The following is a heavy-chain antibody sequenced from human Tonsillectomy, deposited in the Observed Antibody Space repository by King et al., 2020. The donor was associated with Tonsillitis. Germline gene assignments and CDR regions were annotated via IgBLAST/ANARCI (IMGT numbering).Heavy chain of an antibody. V-gene: IGHV3-21*01. Sequence: VQLVESGGGLVKPGGSLRLSCAASGFTFSSYSMNWVRQAPGKGLEWVSSISSSSSYIYYADSVKGRFTISRDNAKNSLYLQMNSLRAEDTAVYYCARLVGIVVVVAAPPDCGMDGWGQGTTVTVSS. J-gene: IGHJ6*02. CDR1: GFTFSSYS. D-gene: IGHD2-15*01. CDR2: ISSSSSYI. CDR3: ARLVGIVVVVAAPPDCGMDG.